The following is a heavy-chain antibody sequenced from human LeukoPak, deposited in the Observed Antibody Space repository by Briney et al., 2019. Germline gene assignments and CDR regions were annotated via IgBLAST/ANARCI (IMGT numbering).Heavy chain of an antibody. V-gene: IGHV4-39*01. D-gene: IGHD2-2*01. J-gene: IGHJ5*02. CDR3: ARRLYCSNTSCYEYWFDP. CDR1: SGSISCSSYY. CDR2: IYYSGST. Sequence: SEILSLTCTVSSGSISCSSYYWGWIRQPPGKGLEWMGIIYYSGSTYYNPSLKSRLTISVDTSKNQFSLKLSSVTATDPDVYYCARRLYCSNTSCYEYWFDPWGQGNLVTVSS.